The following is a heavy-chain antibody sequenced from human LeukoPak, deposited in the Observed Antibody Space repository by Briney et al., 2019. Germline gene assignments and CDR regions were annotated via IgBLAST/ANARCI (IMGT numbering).Heavy chain of an antibody. CDR1: GGFISGYY. CDR3: ARETDSSSSIAYFDY. CDR2: ISDGGSP. Sequence: SETLSLTCTVSGGFISGYYWSWLRQPPGKGLEWIGYISDGGSPDYNPSLKSRVAISVDTSKNQVSLKLSSVTAADTAVYYCARETDSSSSIAYFDYWGQGTLVTVSS. J-gene: IGHJ4*02. V-gene: IGHV4-59*12. D-gene: IGHD6-6*01.